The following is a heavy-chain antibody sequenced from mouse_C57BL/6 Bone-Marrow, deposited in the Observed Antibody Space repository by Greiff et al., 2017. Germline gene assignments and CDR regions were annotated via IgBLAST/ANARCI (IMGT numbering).Heavy chain of an antibody. J-gene: IGHJ4*01. CDR2: INPSSGYT. V-gene: IGHV1-7*01. CDR1: GYTFTSYW. CDR3: ARRRAYAMDY. Sequence: QVQLMQSGAELAKPGASVKLSCKASGYTFTSYWMHWVKQRPGQGLEWIGYINPSSGYTKYNQKFKDKVTLTADKSSSTAYMQLSSLTYEDSAVYYCARRRAYAMDYWGQGTSVTVSS.